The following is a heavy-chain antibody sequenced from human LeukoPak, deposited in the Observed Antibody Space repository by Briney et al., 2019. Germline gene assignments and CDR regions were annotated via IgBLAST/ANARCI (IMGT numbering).Heavy chain of an antibody. J-gene: IGHJ4*02. CDR3: AREVATITVAAAGGIDY. D-gene: IGHD5-12*01. Sequence: ASVKVSCKASGYTFNSYGISWVRQAPGQGLEWRGRISGYNGNTKYAQKLQGRVTMTTDTSTSTAYMELRSLRSDDTAVYYCAREVATITVAAAGGIDYWGQGTLVTVSS. V-gene: IGHV1-18*01. CDR1: GYTFNSYG. CDR2: ISGYNGNT.